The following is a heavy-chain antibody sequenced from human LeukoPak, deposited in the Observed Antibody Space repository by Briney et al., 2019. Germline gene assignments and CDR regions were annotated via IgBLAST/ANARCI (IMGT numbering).Heavy chain of an antibody. Sequence: QTGGSLRLSCAASGFTFSSHALNWVRQAPGKGLEWVSAISVIGGDTYYADSVRGRFTISRDNSKNTLYLQMNSLRAEDTAVYYCASRGSYLEYYWGQGTLVTVSS. V-gene: IGHV3-23*01. D-gene: IGHD3-16*01. CDR2: ISVIGGDT. J-gene: IGHJ4*02. CDR1: GFTFSSHA. CDR3: ASRGSYLEYY.